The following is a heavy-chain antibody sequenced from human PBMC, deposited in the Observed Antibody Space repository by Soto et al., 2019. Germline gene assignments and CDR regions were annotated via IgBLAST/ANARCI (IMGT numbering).Heavy chain of an antibody. CDR2: IKQDGSEK. J-gene: IGHJ4*02. Sequence: PGGSLRLSCAASGFTFSSYWMSWVRQAPGKGLEWVANIKQDGSEKYYVDSVKGRFTISRDNAKNSLYLQMNSLRAEDAAVYYCARDLVDTAMPPGYWGQGTLVTVSS. CDR3: ARDLVDTAMPPGY. V-gene: IGHV3-7*01. D-gene: IGHD5-18*01. CDR1: GFTFSSYW.